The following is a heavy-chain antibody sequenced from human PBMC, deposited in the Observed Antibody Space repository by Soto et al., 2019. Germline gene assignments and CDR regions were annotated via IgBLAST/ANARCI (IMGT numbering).Heavy chain of an antibody. V-gene: IGHV1-24*01. CDR1: GYTLTELS. D-gene: IGHD3-10*01. CDR3: ATHLSRFGELLGAFDI. J-gene: IGHJ3*02. CDR2: FDPEDGET. Sequence: ASVKVSCKVSGYTLTELSMHWVRQAPGKGLEWMGGFDPEDGETIYAQKFQGRVTMTEDTSTDTAYMELSSLRSEDTAVYYCATHLSRFGELLGAFDIWGQGTMVTV.